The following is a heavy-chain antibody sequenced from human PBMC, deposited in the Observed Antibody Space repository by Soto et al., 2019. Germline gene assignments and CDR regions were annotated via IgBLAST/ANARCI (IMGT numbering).Heavy chain of an antibody. V-gene: IGHV3-21*01. CDR3: ARAPPYFTQDYDFWSGYPNSFDY. J-gene: IGHJ4*02. D-gene: IGHD3-3*01. Sequence: GGSLRLSCAASGFTFSSYSMNWVRQAPGKGLEWVSSISSSSSYIYYADSVKGRFTISRDNAKNSLYLQMNSLRAEDTAVYYCARAPPYFTQDYDFWSGYPNSFDYWGQGTLVTVSS. CDR2: ISSSSSYI. CDR1: GFTFSSYS.